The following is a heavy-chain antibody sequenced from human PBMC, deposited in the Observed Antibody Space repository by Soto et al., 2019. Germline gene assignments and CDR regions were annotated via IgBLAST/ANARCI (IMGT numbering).Heavy chain of an antibody. V-gene: IGHV1-18*01. Sequence: GASVKVSCKVSGYTLTELSMHWVRQAPGQGLEWMGWVSAHNGNTKYEQKLQGRVTMTTDTSSSTAYMELRSLRSDDTAVYYCARALGHYDILTGNYNGFFDSWGQGTLVTVSS. CDR3: ARALGHYDILTGNYNGFFDS. J-gene: IGHJ4*02. D-gene: IGHD3-9*01. CDR2: VSAHNGNT. CDR1: GYTLTELS.